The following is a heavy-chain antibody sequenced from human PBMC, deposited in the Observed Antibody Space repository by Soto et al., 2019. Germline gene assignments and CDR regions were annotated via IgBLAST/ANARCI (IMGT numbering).Heavy chain of an antibody. Sequence: QPGGSLRLSCAASGFTFSSYAMSWVRQAPGKGLEWVSAISGSGGSTYYADSVKGRFTISRDNSKNTLYLQMNSLRAEDTAVYYCAKPTHLNIYGGNSEYFDYWGQGTLVTVSS. V-gene: IGHV3-23*01. J-gene: IGHJ4*02. CDR2: ISGSGGST. CDR1: GFTFSSYA. D-gene: IGHD4-17*01. CDR3: AKPTHLNIYGGNSEYFDY.